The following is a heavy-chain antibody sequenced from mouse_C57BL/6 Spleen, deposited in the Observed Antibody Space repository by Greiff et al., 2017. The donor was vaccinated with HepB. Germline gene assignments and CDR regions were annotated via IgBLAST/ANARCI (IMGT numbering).Heavy chain of an antibody. CDR3: ARSLYYGSSYRYFDV. CDR2: IYWDDDK. CDR1: GFSLSTSGMG. J-gene: IGHJ1*03. D-gene: IGHD1-1*01. V-gene: IGHV8-12*01. Sequence: QVQLKESGPGILQSSQTLSLTCSFSGFSLSTSGMGVSWIRQPSGKGLEWLAHIYWDDDKRYNPSLKSRLTISKDTSKNQVFLKIANVDTADTATYYCARSLYYGSSYRYFDVWGTGTTVTVSS.